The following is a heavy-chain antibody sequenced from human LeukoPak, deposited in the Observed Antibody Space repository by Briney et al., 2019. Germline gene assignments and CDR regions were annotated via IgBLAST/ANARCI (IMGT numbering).Heavy chain of an antibody. V-gene: IGHV4-4*07. CDR1: GGSISSYY. D-gene: IGHD3-22*01. CDR2: IYTSGST. Sequence: SETLSLTCTASGGSISSYYWSWIRQPAGKGLEWIGHIYTSGSTDYNPSLKSRVTMSVDTSKNQLSLKLSSVTAADTAVYYCARDHNDSSGYNHDAFDIWGQGTMVTVSS. CDR3: ARDHNDSSGYNHDAFDI. J-gene: IGHJ3*02.